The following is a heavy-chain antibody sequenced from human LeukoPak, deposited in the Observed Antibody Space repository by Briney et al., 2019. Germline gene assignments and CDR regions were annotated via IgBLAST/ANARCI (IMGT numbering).Heavy chain of an antibody. J-gene: IGHJ3*02. V-gene: IGHV1-69*13. CDR1: GGTFSSYA. CDR3: ARVQNPSKYSSSWYNAFDI. D-gene: IGHD6-13*01. CDR2: IIPIFGTA. Sequence: ASVKVSCKASGGTFSSYAISWVRQAPGQGLEWMGGIIPIFGTANYAQKFQGRVTITADESTSTAYMELSSLRSEDTAVYYCARVQNPSKYSSSWYNAFDIWGQGTMVTVSS.